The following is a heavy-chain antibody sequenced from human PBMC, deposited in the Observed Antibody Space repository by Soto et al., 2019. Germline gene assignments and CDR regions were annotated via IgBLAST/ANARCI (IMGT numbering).Heavy chain of an antibody. CDR2: IKQDGSEK. CDR3: ARDHILTGYAPIDY. D-gene: IGHD3-9*01. V-gene: IGHV3-7*03. Sequence: EVQLVESGGGLVQPGGSLRLSCAASGFTFSSYWMSWVRQAPGKGLEWVANIKQDGSEKYYVDSVKGRFTISRDNAKNSLYLQMNSLRADDTAVYYCARDHILTGYAPIDYWGQGTLVTVSS. J-gene: IGHJ4*02. CDR1: GFTFSSYW.